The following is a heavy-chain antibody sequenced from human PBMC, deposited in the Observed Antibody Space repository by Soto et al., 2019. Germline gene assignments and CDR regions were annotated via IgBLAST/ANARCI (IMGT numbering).Heavy chain of an antibody. D-gene: IGHD3-22*01. Sequence: QVQLQESGPGLVKPSQTLSRTCTVSGGSISSGAYYWSWIRQHPGKGLEWIGYIYYSGSTYYNPSLKSRVTISVDTSKNQFSLKLSSVTATDTAVYYCAIYDSSGSRGFQHWGQGTLVTVSS. CDR1: GGSISSGAYY. V-gene: IGHV4-31*03. J-gene: IGHJ1*01. CDR3: AIYDSSGSRGFQH. CDR2: IYYSGST.